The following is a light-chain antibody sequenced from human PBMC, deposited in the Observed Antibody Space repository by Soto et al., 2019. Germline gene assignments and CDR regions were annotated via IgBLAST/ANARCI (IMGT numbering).Light chain of an antibody. CDR3: QQYNRYSWT. J-gene: IGKJ1*01. CDR1: QSISNW. V-gene: IGKV1-5*03. CDR2: NAS. Sequence: DIQKPPYPSPLSASVGARVSITCRASQSISNWLAWHQQQPGKAPKLLIYNASSLENGVPSRCSGSGSGTEFTLTISDLQHDEFATYYCQQYNRYSWTVGQGTKVDIK.